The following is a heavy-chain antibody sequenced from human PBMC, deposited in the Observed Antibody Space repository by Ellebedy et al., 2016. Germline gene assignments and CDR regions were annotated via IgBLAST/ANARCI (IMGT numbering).Heavy chain of an antibody. CDR2: IYSGGRT. CDR3: AKVYQ. Sequence: GESLKISCAVSVLTVSNNYMSWVRQAPGKGLEWVSLIYSGGRTDYADSVKGRFTISRDNSKNTVYLQMKSLRADDTAVYYCAKVYQWGQGTLVTVSS. V-gene: IGHV3-66*01. CDR1: VLTVSNNY. J-gene: IGHJ4*02. D-gene: IGHD2-2*01.